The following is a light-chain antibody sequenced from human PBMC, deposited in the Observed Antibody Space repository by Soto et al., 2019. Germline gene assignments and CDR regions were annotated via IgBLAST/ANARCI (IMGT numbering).Light chain of an antibody. V-gene: IGKV3-20*01. CDR2: GAS. J-gene: IGKJ1*01. Sequence: EVVLTQSPGTLSLSPGERGTLSCRASQTISGSYLAWYRQTPGRAPRLLIYGASTRATGIPDRFSGSGSGTDFTLTISRLEPEDFAVYFCQQYGSSPLTFGQGTKVEIK. CDR3: QQYGSSPLT. CDR1: QTISGSY.